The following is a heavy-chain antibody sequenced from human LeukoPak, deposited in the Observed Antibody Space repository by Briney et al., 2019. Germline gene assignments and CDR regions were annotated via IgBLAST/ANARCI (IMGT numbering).Heavy chain of an antibody. CDR3: ARETRYGDSED. J-gene: IGHJ4*02. D-gene: IGHD4-17*01. Sequence: GASVKVSCKASGYTFTNYAMNWVRQAPGQGLEWMGWISAYNGNTNYAQKLQGRVTMTTDTSTSTAYMELRSLRSDDTAVYYCARETRYGDSEDWGQGTLVTVSS. CDR1: GYTFTNYA. V-gene: IGHV1-18*01. CDR2: ISAYNGNT.